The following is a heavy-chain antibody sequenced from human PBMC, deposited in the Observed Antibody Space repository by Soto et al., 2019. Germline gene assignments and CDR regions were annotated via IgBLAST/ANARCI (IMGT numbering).Heavy chain of an antibody. J-gene: IGHJ4*02. CDR3: ARGRRYYDSSGYYGY. CDR1: GGSFSGYY. CDR2: INHSGST. Sequence: PSETLSLTCAVYGGSFSGYYWSWNRQPPGKGLEWIGEINHSGSTNYNPSLKSRVTITVDTSKNQFSLKLSSVTAADTAVYYCARGRRYYDSSGYYGYWGQGTLVTVSS. V-gene: IGHV4-34*01. D-gene: IGHD3-22*01.